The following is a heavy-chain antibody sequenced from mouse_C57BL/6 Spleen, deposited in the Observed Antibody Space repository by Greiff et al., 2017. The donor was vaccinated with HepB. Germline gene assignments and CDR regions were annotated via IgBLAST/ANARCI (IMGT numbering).Heavy chain of an antibody. CDR1: GYTFTSYW. CDR2: IYPSDSET. V-gene: IGHV1-61*01. Sequence: QVKLKQPGAELVRPGSSVKLSCKASGYTFTSYWMDWVKQRPGQGLEWIGNIYPSDSETHYNQKFKDKATLTVDKSSSTAYMQLSSLTSEDSAVYYCARGGTTVVPHWYFDVWGTGTTVTVSS. CDR3: ARGGTTVVPHWYFDV. D-gene: IGHD1-1*01. J-gene: IGHJ1*03.